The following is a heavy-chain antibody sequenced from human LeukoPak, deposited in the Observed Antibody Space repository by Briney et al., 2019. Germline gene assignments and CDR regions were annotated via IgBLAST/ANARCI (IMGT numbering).Heavy chain of an antibody. CDR3: AKEITLDAFDI. Sequence: PGGSLRLSCAASGSTFISYGMHWVRQAPGKGLEWVAVIWYDGSNKYYADSVKGRFTISRDNSKNTLYLQMNSLRAEDTAVYYCAKEITLDAFDIWGQGTMVTVSS. CDR1: GSTFISYG. V-gene: IGHV3-33*06. J-gene: IGHJ3*02. D-gene: IGHD3-16*01. CDR2: IWYDGSNK.